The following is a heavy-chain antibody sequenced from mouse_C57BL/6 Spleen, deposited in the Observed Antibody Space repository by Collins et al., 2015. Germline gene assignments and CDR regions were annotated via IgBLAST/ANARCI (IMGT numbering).Heavy chain of an antibody. CDR2: IDPNSGGT. D-gene: IGHD2-5*01. CDR1: GYTFTSYW. V-gene: IGHV1-72*01. Sequence: QVQLQQPGAELVKPGASVKLSCKASGYTFTSYWMHWVKQRPGRGLEWIRRIDPNSGGTKYNEKFKSKATLTVDKPSSTAYMQLSSLTSGDSAVYYCARMSYYSNYAYFDYWGQGTTLTVSS. CDR3: ARMSYYSNYAYFDY. J-gene: IGHJ2*01.